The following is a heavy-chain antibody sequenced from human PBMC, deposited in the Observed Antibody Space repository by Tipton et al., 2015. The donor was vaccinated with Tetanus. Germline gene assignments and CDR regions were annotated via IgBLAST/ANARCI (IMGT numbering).Heavy chain of an antibody. Sequence: LSLTCAASGFTFSSYAMHWVRQAPGKGLEWVAVISYDGSNKYYADSVKGRFTISRDNSKNTLYLQMNSLRAEDTAVYYCARDRGIAVAGWAGRYYGMDVWGQGTTVTVSS. V-gene: IGHV3-30-3*01. CDR1: GFTFSSYA. J-gene: IGHJ6*02. D-gene: IGHD6-19*01. CDR2: ISYDGSNK. CDR3: ARDRGIAVAGWAGRYYGMDV.